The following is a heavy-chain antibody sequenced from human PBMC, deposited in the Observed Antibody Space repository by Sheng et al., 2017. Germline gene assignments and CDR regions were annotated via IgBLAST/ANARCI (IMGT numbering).Heavy chain of an antibody. V-gene: IGHV1-69*08. J-gene: IGHJ4*02. D-gene: IGHD3-9*01. CDR1: GGTFSSYT. CDR3: ARESLRYFDWSYPYYFDY. CDR2: IIPILGIA. Sequence: QVQLVQSGAEVKKPGSSVKVSCKASGGTFSSYTISWVRQAPGQGLEWMGRIIPILGIANYAQKFQGRVTITADKSTSTAYMELSSLRSEDTAVYYCARESLRYFDWSYPYYFDYWGQGTLVTVSS.